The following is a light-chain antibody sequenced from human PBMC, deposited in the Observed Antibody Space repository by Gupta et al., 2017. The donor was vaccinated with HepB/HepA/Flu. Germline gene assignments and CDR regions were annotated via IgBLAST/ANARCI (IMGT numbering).Light chain of an antibody. V-gene: IGLV2-11*01. CDR1: SSDVGAYNH. CDR3: FSYAGPYTYV. Sequence: QSALTQPRSVSGSPGQSVTISCTGTSSDVGAYNHVSWYQHHPGKAPKILIYDVNQWPSGAPDRFSGSKSGNTASLTISGLQAEDEADYYCFSYAGPYTYVFGTGTKVTVL. J-gene: IGLJ1*01. CDR2: DVN.